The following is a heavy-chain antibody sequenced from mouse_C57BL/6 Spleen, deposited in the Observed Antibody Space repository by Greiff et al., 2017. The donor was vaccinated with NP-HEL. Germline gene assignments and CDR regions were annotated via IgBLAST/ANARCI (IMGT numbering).Heavy chain of an antibody. CDR2: ISSGSSTI. V-gene: IGHV5-17*01. CDR3: ARLDSSGYVGYAMDY. Sequence: EVMLVESGGGLVKPGGSLKLSCAASGFTFSDYGMHWVRQAPEKGLEWVAYISSGSSTIYYADTVKGRFTISRDNAKNTLFLQMTSLRSEDTAMYYCARLDSSGYVGYAMDYWGQGTSVTVSS. D-gene: IGHD3-2*02. J-gene: IGHJ4*01. CDR1: GFTFSDYG.